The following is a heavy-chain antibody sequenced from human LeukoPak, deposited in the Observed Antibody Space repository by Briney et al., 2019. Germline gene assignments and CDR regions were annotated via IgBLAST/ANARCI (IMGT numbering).Heavy chain of an antibody. J-gene: IGHJ4*02. CDR3: AREDNGDHALGDY. CDR1: GGSISSYY. Sequence: SETLSLTCTVSGGSISSYYWGWIRQPPGKGLEWIGSIYYSGSTYYNPSLKSRVTISVDTSKNQFSLKLSSVTAADTAVYYCAREDNGDHALGDYWGQGTLVTVSS. V-gene: IGHV4-39*07. D-gene: IGHD4/OR15-4a*01. CDR2: IYYSGST.